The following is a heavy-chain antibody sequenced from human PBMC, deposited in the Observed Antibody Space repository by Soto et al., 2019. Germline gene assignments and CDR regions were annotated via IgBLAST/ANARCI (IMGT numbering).Heavy chain of an antibody. CDR3: TRGANDWYGIDY. J-gene: IGHJ4*02. CDR1: GFTFSSYW. Sequence: GGSLRLSCAASGFTFSSYWMHWVRQAPGKGRVWVSRTNTDGSSTSYADSVKGRFTISRDNAKNTLYLQMNSLRVEDTAIYYCTRGANDWYGIDYWGQGTLVTVSS. V-gene: IGHV3-74*01. CDR2: TNTDGSST. D-gene: IGHD3-9*01.